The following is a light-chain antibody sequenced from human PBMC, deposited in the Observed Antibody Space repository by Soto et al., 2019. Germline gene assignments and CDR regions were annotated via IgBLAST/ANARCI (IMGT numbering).Light chain of an antibody. J-gene: IGKJ1*01. CDR3: QQYGGSPRT. Sequence: EIVLTQYPGTLSLSPGERASISCRASQSIANSLAWYQQNPGQAPRHLIFGASYRATGIPDRFSGSGSGTDFTLTIRRLAPEEFAVYHCQQYGGSPRTFGQGNKVERK. CDR1: QSIANS. V-gene: IGKV3-20*01. CDR2: GAS.